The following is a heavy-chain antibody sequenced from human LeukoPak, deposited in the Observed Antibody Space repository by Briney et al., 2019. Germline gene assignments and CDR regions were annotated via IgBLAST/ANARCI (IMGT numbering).Heavy chain of an antibody. CDR3: ARHVYYDSSGYYVDY. D-gene: IGHD3-22*01. CDR2: INHSGST. CDR1: GGSTSSYY. V-gene: IGHV4-34*01. Sequence: SETLSLTCTVSGGSTSSYYWSWIRQPPGKGLEWIGKINHSGSTNYNPSLKSRVTISVDTSKNQFSLKLSSVTAADTAVYSCARHVYYDSSGYYVDYWGQGTLVTVSS. J-gene: IGHJ4*02.